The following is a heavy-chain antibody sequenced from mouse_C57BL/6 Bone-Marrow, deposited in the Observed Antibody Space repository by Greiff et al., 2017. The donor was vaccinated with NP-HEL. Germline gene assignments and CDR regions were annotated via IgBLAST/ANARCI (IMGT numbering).Heavy chain of an antibody. CDR1: GYTFTSYW. CDR3: ARSYYGEVDY. V-gene: IGHV1-69*01. Sequence: QVQLQQPGAELVMPGASVKLSCKASGYTFTSYWMHWVKQRPGQGLEWIGEIDPSDSYTNYNQKFKGKSTLTVDKSSSTAYMQLSSLTSEDSAVYYCARSYYGEVDYWGQGTTLTVSS. J-gene: IGHJ2*01. D-gene: IGHD1-1*01. CDR2: IDPSDSYT.